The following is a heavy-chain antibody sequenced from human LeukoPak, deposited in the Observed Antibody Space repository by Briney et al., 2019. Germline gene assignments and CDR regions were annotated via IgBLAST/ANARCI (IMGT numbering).Heavy chain of an antibody. CDR2: INHSGST. V-gene: IGHV4-34*01. Sequence: PSETLSLTCAVYGGSFSGYYWSWIRQPPGKRLEWIGKINHSGSTNYNPSLKSRVTISVDTSKNQFSLKLSSVTTADTAVYYCARGFSKRNYYYYGMDVWGQGTTVTVSS. J-gene: IGHJ6*02. CDR3: ARGFSKRNYYYYGMDV. D-gene: IGHD4-4*01. CDR1: GGSFSGYY.